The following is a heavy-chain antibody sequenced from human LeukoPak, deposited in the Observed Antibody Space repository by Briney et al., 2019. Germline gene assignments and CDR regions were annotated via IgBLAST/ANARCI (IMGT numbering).Heavy chain of an antibody. D-gene: IGHD4/OR15-4a*01. CDR1: GFTFSNYW. CDR3: VSGATVGYY. V-gene: IGHV3-7*01. J-gene: IGHJ4*02. Sequence: GGSLRLSCAASGFTFSNYWVNWVRQAPGKGLEWVANIKPGGSAKNYVDSVKGRFTISRDNAKNSLYLQMSSLRVEDTAVYYCVSGATVGYYWGQGTLVTVSS. CDR2: IKPGGSAK.